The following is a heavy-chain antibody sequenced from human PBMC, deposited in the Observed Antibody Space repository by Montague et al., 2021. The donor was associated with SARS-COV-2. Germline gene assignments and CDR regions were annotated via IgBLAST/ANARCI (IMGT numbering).Heavy chain of an antibody. J-gene: IGHJ4*02. Sequence: SETLSLTCSVSGGSISTYYWSWIRQPPGKGLEWIGYIYYSGSTNYNPSLKSRVTISIDTSKNQFSLELSSVTAADMAVYYCASPGGYCTGGSCYYVYWGPGTLVTVSS. V-gene: IGHV4-59*01. CDR3: ASPGGYCTGGSCYYVY. CDR1: GGSISTYY. D-gene: IGHD2-15*01. CDR2: IYYSGST.